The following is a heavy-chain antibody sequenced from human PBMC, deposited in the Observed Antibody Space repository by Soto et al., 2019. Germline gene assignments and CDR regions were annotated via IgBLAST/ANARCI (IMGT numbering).Heavy chain of an antibody. J-gene: IGHJ4*02. CDR2: INSDGSST. V-gene: IGHV3-74*01. D-gene: IGHD4-4*01. Sequence: EVQLVESGGGLVQPGGSLRLSCAASGFTLSSYWMHWVRQVPGKGLVWVSRINSDGSSTTYADTVKGRFTISRDNAKNTLYLQMNSLRAEDTAVYYCARGPGCNSAFDYWGQGTLVTVSS. CDR1: GFTLSSYW. CDR3: ARGPGCNSAFDY.